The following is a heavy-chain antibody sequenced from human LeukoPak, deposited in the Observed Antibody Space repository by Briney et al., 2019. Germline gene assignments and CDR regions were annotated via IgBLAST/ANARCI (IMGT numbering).Heavy chain of an antibody. Sequence: ASVKVSCKASGYTFTGYYMHWVRQAPGQGLEWMGWINPNSGGTNYAQKFQGRVTMTRDTSISTAYMELSRLRSDDTAVYYCAIHEEWELHTDDAFDIWGQGTMVTVSS. V-gene: IGHV1-2*02. CDR2: INPNSGGT. J-gene: IGHJ3*02. CDR3: AIHEEWELHTDDAFDI. D-gene: IGHD1-26*01. CDR1: GYTFTGYY.